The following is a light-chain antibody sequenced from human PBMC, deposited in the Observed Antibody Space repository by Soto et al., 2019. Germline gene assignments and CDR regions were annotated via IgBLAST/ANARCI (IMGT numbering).Light chain of an antibody. Sequence: DIPMTQSAASLSASVGDRVTITCRASQSISSYLNWYQQKPGKAPKLLIYAASSLQSVVPSRFSGSGSGTEFTLTISSLQPEEFATYYCQLSYRTPPIAFGQGTRLEIK. J-gene: IGKJ5*01. CDR1: QSISSY. CDR2: AAS. CDR3: QLSYRTPPIA. V-gene: IGKV1-39*01.